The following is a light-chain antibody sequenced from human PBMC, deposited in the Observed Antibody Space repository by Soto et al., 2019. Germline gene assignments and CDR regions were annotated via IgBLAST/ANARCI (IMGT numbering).Light chain of an antibody. J-gene: IGKJ2*01. CDR1: QSVSSSS. CDR2: GAS. Sequence: EIVLTQSPGTLSLSPGERATLSCRASQSVSSSSLAWYQHKPGQAPRLLIYGASSRATGIPDRFSGSGSGTDFSLTISRLQPEDFAVYYCLQFDNSPLYTFGKGTKLEIK. V-gene: IGKV3-20*01. CDR3: LQFDNSPLYT.